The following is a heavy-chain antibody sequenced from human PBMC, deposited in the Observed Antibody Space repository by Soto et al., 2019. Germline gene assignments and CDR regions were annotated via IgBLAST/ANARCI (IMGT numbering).Heavy chain of an antibody. CDR3: ARESHEIEGVSVSVLGPFNWFDP. Sequence: QVQLVQSGAEVKKPGSSVRVSCKTSGGSFSNYGISWVRQAPGQGLEWMGGINPVFSPANYGRKFQGRLTITADKSTSTAYNASTSLTYADTAVYYCARESHEIEGVSVSVLGPFNWFDPWRQGTLVTVTS. CDR1: GGSFSNYG. J-gene: IGHJ5*02. CDR2: INPVFSPA. D-gene: IGHD3-10*01. V-gene: IGHV1-69*06.